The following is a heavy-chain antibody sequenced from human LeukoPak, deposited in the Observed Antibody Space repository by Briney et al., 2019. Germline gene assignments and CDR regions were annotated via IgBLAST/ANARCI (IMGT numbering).Heavy chain of an antibody. V-gene: IGHV3-48*03. CDR3: AKDQKRGYSYGYLFYYYYMDV. J-gene: IGHJ6*03. Sequence: GGSLRLSCAASGFTFSSYEMNWVRQAPGKGLEWVSYISSSGSTIYYADSVKGRFTISRDNAKNSLYLQMNSLRAEDTAVYYCAKDQKRGYSYGYLFYYYYMDVWGKGTTVTISS. CDR2: ISSSGSTI. CDR1: GFTFSSYE. D-gene: IGHD5-18*01.